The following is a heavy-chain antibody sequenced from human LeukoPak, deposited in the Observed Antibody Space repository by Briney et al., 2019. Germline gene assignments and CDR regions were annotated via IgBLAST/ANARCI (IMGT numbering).Heavy chain of an antibody. D-gene: IGHD3-22*01. CDR2: FGTRSTSI. Sequence: PGGSLRLSCTASGFTFSGYSMNWIRQAPGKGLEWVSSFGTRSTSIYHTGSVKGRFAISRDNAKNSLYLQMNSLRAEDTALYYCAREVSEGFDFWGQGTLVTVSS. CDR3: AREVSEGFDF. CDR1: GFTFSGYS. J-gene: IGHJ4*02. V-gene: IGHV3-21*01.